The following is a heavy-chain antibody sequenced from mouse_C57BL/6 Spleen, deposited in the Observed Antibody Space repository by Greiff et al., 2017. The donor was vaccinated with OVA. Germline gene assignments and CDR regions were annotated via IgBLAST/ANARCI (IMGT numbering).Heavy chain of an antibody. Sequence: EVKLQESGGGLVQPGGSLSLSCAASGFTFTDYYMSWVRQPPGKALEWLGFIRNKANGYTTEYSASVKGRFTISRDNSQSILYLQMNALRAEDSATYYCARPYYDYDDYAMDYWGQGTSVTVSS. V-gene: IGHV7-3*01. CDR2: IRNKANGYTT. CDR1: GFTFTDYY. J-gene: IGHJ4*01. CDR3: ARPYYDYDDYAMDY. D-gene: IGHD2-4*01.